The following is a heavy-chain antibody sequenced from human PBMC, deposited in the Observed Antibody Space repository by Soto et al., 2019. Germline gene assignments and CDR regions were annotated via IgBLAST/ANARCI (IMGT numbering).Heavy chain of an antibody. Sequence: GESLKISCKGSGYSFTSYWISWVRQMPGKGLEWMGRIDPSDSYTNYSPSFQGHVTISADKSISTAYLQWSSLKASDTAMYYCARHVWYYYDSSGYYPDYWGQGTLVTVSS. CDR2: IDPSDSYT. CDR3: ARHVWYYYDSSGYYPDY. J-gene: IGHJ4*02. D-gene: IGHD3-22*01. V-gene: IGHV5-10-1*01. CDR1: GYSFTSYW.